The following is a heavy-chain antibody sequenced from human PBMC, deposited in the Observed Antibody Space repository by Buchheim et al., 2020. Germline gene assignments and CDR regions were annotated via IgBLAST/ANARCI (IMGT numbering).Heavy chain of an antibody. CDR1: GGSFSGSY. D-gene: IGHD3-22*01. J-gene: IGHJ5*02. CDR2: INHSGGT. V-gene: IGHV4-34*01. CDR3: ASRTEVGSGYYYENWFDP. Sequence: QVQLQQWGAGLLKPSETLSLTCAVYGGSFSGSYWSWIRQPPGKGLEWIGDINHSGGTNYKPSLKSRVTISVDKSKNHFSLKLSSMTAADTAVYYCASRTEVGSGYYYENWFDPWGQGTL.